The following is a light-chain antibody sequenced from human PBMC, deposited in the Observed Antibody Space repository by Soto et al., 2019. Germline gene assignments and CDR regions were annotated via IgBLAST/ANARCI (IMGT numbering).Light chain of an antibody. CDR1: QSVNSY. J-gene: IGKJ2*01. CDR2: GAS. V-gene: IGKV3-20*01. Sequence: EIVLTQSPGTLSLSPGERVTVSCRASQSVNSYIVWYQQKPGQAPRLLIYGASSRATGIPDRFSGSGSGTDFTLTISRLEPEDFAVYYCQQYGSSPVTFGQGTKLEIK. CDR3: QQYGSSPVT.